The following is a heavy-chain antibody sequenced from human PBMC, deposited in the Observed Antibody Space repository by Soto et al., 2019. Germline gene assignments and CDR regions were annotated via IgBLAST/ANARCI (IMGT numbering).Heavy chain of an antibody. J-gene: IGHJ3*02. CDR2: IIPIFGTA. D-gene: IGHD2-2*01. CDR1: GGTFTSYA. CDR3: ARGQAMTHGASAI. V-gene: IGHV1-69*06. Sequence: SVKVSCRASGGTFTSYAISWVRPAPGQGLEWMGGIIPIFGTANYAQKFQGRVTITADKSTSSAYLERRSLRSEDTAVYYGARGQAMTHGASAIRHQGTMVTVSS.